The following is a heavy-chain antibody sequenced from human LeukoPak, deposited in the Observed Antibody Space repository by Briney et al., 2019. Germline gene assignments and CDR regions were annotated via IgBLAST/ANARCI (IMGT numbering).Heavy chain of an antibody. J-gene: IGHJ3*01. D-gene: IGHD1-14*01. CDR1: GFTLNSYL. CDR3: ARSNPNRNALDL. Sequence: GGSLRLSCAASGFTLNSYLMSWVRQAPGRGLEWVANINKDGSEESYLDSVTGRFTVSRDNGKNSLFLQMNSLRGEDTAVYYCARSNPNRNALDLWGQGTVVTIPS. CDR2: INKDGSEE. V-gene: IGHV3-7*01.